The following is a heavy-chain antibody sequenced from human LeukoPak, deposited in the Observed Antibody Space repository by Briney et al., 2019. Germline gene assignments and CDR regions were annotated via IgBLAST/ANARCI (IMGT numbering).Heavy chain of an antibody. V-gene: IGHV5-51*01. CDR3: ARLLLGSYGDDFDF. Sequence: GESLKISCKASGYSFTSNWIGWVRQMPGKGLEWMGIIYRGDSETRYSPSFQGQVTISADKSISTAYLQWSSLEASDTAMYFCARLLLGSYGDDFDFWGQGTMVSVSS. CDR1: GYSFTSNW. CDR2: IYRGDSET. J-gene: IGHJ3*01. D-gene: IGHD3-10*01.